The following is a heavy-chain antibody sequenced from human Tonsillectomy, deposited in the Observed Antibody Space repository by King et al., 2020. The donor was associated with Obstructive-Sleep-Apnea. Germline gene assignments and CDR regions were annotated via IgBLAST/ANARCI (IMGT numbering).Heavy chain of an antibody. CDR3: ARPLWFGESGAFDS. V-gene: IGHV4-59*08. D-gene: IGHD3-10*01. Sequence: VQLQQSGPGLAKPSETLSLTCTVSGGSISTYYWSWIRQPPGKGLEWIGYIYYSGSTNYNPSLKSRVTISVDTSKNQFSLKLNSVTAADTAVYYCARPLWFGESGAFDSWGQGTMVTVSS. J-gene: IGHJ3*02. CDR1: GGSISTYY. CDR2: IYYSGST.